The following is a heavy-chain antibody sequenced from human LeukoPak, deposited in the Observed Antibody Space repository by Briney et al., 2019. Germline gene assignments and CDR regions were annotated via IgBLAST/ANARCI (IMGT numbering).Heavy chain of an antibody. D-gene: IGHD1-26*01. J-gene: IGHJ4*02. CDR1: GFAFSSYA. Sequence: GGSLRLSCAASGFAFSSYAMNWVRQAPGKGLEWVSFISGSGDTTYYAGSVKGRFTISRDSSKNTLYLQMNSLRAEDTAVYYCAKSRGESRGASNYWGQGTLVTVSS. V-gene: IGHV3-23*01. CDR2: ISGSGDTT. CDR3: AKSRGESRGASNY.